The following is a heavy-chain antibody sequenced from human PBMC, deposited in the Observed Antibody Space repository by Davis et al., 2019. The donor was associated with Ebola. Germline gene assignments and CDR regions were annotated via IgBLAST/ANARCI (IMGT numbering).Heavy chain of an antibody. CDR2: IKQDGSEK. V-gene: IGHV3-7*03. D-gene: IGHD6-13*01. Sequence: GGSLRLSCAASGFTFSTYTMTWVRQAPGKGLEWVANIKQDGSEKYYVDSVKGRFTISRDNSKNTLYLQMNSLRAEDTAVYYCAKDILTGYSIPGGMDVWGKGTTVTVSS. J-gene: IGHJ6*04. CDR3: AKDILTGYSIPGGMDV. CDR1: GFTFSTYT.